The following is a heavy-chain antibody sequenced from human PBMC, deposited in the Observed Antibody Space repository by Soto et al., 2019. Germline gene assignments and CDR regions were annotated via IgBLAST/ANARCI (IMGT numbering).Heavy chain of an antibody. CDR2: INHSGST. J-gene: IGHJ6*02. CDR3: AKGDYSSNMDV. Sequence: LSLTCAVYGGSFSGYYWNWIRQPPGKGLEWIGEINHSGSTKYNPSLSSRVTISSDTSKSHLSLRLSSVTAADTAVYYCAKGDYSSNMDVWGQGTTVTVSS. D-gene: IGHD4-4*01. V-gene: IGHV4-34*01. CDR1: GGSFSGYY.